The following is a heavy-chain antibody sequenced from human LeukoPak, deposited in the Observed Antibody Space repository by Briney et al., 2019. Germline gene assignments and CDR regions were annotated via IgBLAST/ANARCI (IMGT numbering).Heavy chain of an antibody. D-gene: IGHD1-1*01. CDR3: ARDATGTRAFDY. CDR1: GGSFSSYY. J-gene: IGHJ4*02. CDR2: IYSSGST. V-gene: IGHV4-4*07. Sequence: SETLSLTCAVYGGSFSSYYWSWIRQPAGKGLEWIGRIYSSGSTNYNPSLKSRVTMSVDTSKNQFSLKLSSVTAADTAVYYCARDATGTRAFDYWGQGTLVIVSS.